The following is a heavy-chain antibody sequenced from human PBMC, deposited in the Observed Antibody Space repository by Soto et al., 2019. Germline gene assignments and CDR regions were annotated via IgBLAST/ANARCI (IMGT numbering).Heavy chain of an antibody. D-gene: IGHD5-18*01. Sequence: EVQLLESGGGLVQPGGSLRLSCAASGLTFSSYAMSWVRQAPGKGLEWVSAISGSGGSTYYADSVKGRFTISRDNSKNTLYLQMNSLRAADTAVYYCASPTAIRWFDPWGQGTLVTVSS. CDR1: GLTFSSYA. CDR3: ASPTAIRWFDP. CDR2: ISGSGGST. J-gene: IGHJ5*02. V-gene: IGHV3-23*01.